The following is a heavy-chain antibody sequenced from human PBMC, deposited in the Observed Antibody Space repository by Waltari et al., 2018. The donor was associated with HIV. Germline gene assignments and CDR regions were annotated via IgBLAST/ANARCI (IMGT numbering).Heavy chain of an antibody. Sequence: TFSDYYMTWIRQAPGKRLEGVSYIAVSSAYTNYGDSVKGRFTMSRDDAKKSLFLQMNSLRPEDTAVYYCARVARGLRQGTFNIWGQGTMVTVSS. CDR2: IAVSSAYT. CDR1: TFSDYY. D-gene: IGHD4-17*01. V-gene: IGHV3-11*05. J-gene: IGHJ3*02. CDR3: ARVARGLRQGTFNI.